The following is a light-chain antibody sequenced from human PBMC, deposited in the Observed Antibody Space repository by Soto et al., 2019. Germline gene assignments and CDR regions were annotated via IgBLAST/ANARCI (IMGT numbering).Light chain of an antibody. J-gene: IGLJ2*01. CDR3: CSYAGSSTPHVV. CDR2: EGS. V-gene: IGLV2-23*01. CDR1: SSDVGSYNL. Sequence: QSALTQPPSASGSPGQSVTISCTGTSSDVGSYNLVSWYQQHPGKAPKLMIYEGSKRPSGVSNRFSGSKSGNTASLTISGLQAEDEADYYCCSYAGSSTPHVVFGGGTKVTVL.